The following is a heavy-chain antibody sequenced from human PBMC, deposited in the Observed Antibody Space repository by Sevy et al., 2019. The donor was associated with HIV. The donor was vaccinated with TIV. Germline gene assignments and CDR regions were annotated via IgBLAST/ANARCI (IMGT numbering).Heavy chain of an antibody. J-gene: IGHJ4*02. CDR2: IRPDGSDK. D-gene: IGHD1-26*01. CDR3: ARGVGLDC. Sequence: GSLRLPCPASGFTLSPYWMTWVRQAPGKGVEWVANIRPDGSDKYYVDSVKGRFTISRDNAKTSLYLQMNSLRADDTAMYYCARGVGLDCWGQGALVTVSS. V-gene: IGHV3-7*01. CDR1: GFTLSPYW.